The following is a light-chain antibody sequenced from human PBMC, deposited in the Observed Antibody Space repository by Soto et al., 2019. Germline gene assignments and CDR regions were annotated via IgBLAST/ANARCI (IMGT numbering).Light chain of an antibody. CDR1: QSISTW. CDR3: QQYNTYWT. V-gene: IGKV1-5*01. CDR2: DAS. Sequence: DIQMTQSPSTLSASVGDRVTITCRASQSISTWLAWYQQKPVKAPNLLIYDASSLQSGVPSRFSGSGSGTEFTLTISSLQPDDFATYYCQQYNTYWTFGQGTKVDIK. J-gene: IGKJ1*01.